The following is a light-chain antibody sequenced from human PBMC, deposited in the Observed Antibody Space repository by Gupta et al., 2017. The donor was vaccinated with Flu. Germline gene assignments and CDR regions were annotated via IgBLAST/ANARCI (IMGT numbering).Light chain of an antibody. V-gene: IGKV2-30*01. CDR3: MQGAHWPWA. Sequence: DVVMTQSPLSLPVTLGQPASISCRSSQSLVYSDGNTILHWFQQRPGQSPRRLIYLVSHRESGVPDRFSGSGSGTEFTLKISRVEAEDVGFYFCMQGAHWPWAFGQGTKVEIK. CDR2: LVS. CDR1: QSLVYSDGNTI. J-gene: IGKJ1*01.